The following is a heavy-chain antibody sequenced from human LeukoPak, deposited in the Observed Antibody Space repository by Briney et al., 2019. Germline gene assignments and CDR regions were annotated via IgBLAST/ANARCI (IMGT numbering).Heavy chain of an antibody. CDR2: IYYSGST. D-gene: IGHD1-26*01. J-gene: IGHJ4*02. V-gene: IGHV4-59*08. CDR3: ARLSGAHSGSYPIDY. Sequence: SETPSLTCAVYGGSFSGYYWSWIRQPPGKGLEWIGYIYYSGSTNYNPSLKSRVTISVDTSNNQFSLKLSSVTAADTAVYYCARLSGAHSGSYPIDYWGQGTLVTVSS. CDR1: GGSFSGYY.